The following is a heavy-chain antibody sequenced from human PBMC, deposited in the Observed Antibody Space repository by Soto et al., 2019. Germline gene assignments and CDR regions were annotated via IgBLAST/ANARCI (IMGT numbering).Heavy chain of an antibody. CDR1: GYTFTSYD. Sequence: GASVKVSCKASGYTFTSYDINWVRQATGQGLEWMGWMNPNSGNTGYAQKFQGRVTMTGNTSISTAYMELSSLRSEDTAVYYCARGQRHCSGGSCYWGGNWFDPWGQGTLVTVSS. V-gene: IGHV1-8*01. D-gene: IGHD2-15*01. J-gene: IGHJ5*02. CDR3: ARGQRHCSGGSCYWGGNWFDP. CDR2: MNPNSGNT.